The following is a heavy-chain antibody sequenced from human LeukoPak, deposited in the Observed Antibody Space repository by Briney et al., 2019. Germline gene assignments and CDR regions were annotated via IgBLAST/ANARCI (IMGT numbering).Heavy chain of an antibody. Sequence: GGSLRLSCAASGFTFSSYWMSWVRQAPGKGLMWVSQINSDGSATSCADPVKGRCTISRGNAKNMSYLEMNSLRVEDTAVYFCTRDHGLDVWGQGTTVTVSS. CDR2: INSDGSAT. J-gene: IGHJ6*02. V-gene: IGHV3-74*01. CDR3: TRDHGLDV. CDR1: GFTFSSYW.